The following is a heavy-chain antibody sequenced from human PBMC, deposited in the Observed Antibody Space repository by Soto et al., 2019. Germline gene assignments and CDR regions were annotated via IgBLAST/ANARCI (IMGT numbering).Heavy chain of an antibody. CDR3: ARGPSGDKVDF. J-gene: IGHJ4*02. CDR2: IYNGRTT. V-gene: IGHV4-30-4*01. CDR1: GGSISSVYDC. Sequence: QVQLQESGPILVKPSQTLSLTCTVSGGSISSVYDCWSWIRQSPDKGLEWIGHIYNGRTTYNNPSLTXRXTXSXHTSKNQFSLQLRSVTAADTAVYFCARGPSGDKVDFWGQGTLVTVSS. D-gene: IGHD7-27*01.